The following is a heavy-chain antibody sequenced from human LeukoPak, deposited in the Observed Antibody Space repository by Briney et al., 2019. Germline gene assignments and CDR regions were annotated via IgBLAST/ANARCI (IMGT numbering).Heavy chain of an antibody. D-gene: IGHD1-26*01. CDR3: ASQVGYFDY. V-gene: IGHV4-61*02. Sequence: SETLSLTCTVSGGSVSSGSYYWSWIRQPAGKGLERIGRISTSGSTNYNPSLKSRVTISRDTSKNQFSLKLSSVTAADTAVYYCASQVGYFDYWGQGTLVTVSS. CDR2: ISTSGST. J-gene: IGHJ4*02. CDR1: GGSVSSGSYY.